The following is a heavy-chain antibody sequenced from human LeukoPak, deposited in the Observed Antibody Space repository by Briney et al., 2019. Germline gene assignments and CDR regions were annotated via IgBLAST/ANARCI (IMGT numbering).Heavy chain of an antibody. CDR3: ARVQDYYYYMDV. CDR1: GGTFSSYA. V-gene: IGHV1-69*05. CDR2: IIPIFGTA. J-gene: IGHJ6*03. Sequence: SVKVSCKASGGTFSSYAISWVRQAPGQGLEWMGGIIPIFGTANYAQKFQGRVTMTTDTSTSTAYMELRSLRSDDTAVYYCARVQDYYYYMDVWGKGTTVTVSS.